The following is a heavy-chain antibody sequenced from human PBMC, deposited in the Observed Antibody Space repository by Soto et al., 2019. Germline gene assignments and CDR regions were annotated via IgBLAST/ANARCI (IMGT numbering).Heavy chain of an antibody. CDR1: GFTFSSYA. CDR3: AKSARTWNYGDGYYYYYMDV. Sequence: GGSLRLSCAASGFTFSSYAMSWVRQAPGKGLEWVSAISGSGGSTYYADSVKGRFTISRDNSKNTRYLQMNSLRAEDTAVYYCAKSARTWNYGDGYYYYYMDVWGKGTTVTVSS. CDR2: ISGSGGST. D-gene: IGHD1-7*01. V-gene: IGHV3-23*01. J-gene: IGHJ6*03.